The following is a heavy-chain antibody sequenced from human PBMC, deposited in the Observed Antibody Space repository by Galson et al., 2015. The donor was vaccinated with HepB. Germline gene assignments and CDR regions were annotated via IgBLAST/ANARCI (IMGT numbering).Heavy chain of an antibody. Sequence: SLRLSCAASGFTFSSYAMHWVRQAPGKGLEWVAVISYDGSNKYYADSVKGRFTISRDNSKNTLYLQMNSLRAEDTAVYYCARDNYGSGSYWPTHYYYYYGMDVWGQGTTVTVSS. J-gene: IGHJ6*02. CDR3: ARDNYGSGSYWPTHYYYYYGMDV. CDR1: GFTFSSYA. D-gene: IGHD3-10*01. V-gene: IGHV3-30*04. CDR2: ISYDGSNK.